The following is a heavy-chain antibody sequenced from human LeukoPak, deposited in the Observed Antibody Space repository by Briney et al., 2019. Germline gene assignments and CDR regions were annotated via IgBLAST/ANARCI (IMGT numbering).Heavy chain of an antibody. V-gene: IGHV1-8*03. CDR3: ARGKFRPGIAAAGGYYYYMDV. J-gene: IGHJ6*03. CDR1: GYTLTSYD. D-gene: IGHD6-13*01. CDR2: MNPNSGNT. Sequence: GASVKVSCKASGYTLTSYDINWVRQATGQGLEWMGWMNPNSGNTGYAQKFQGRVTITRNTSISTAYMELSSLRSEDTAVYYCARGKFRPGIAAAGGYYYYMDVWGEGTTVTVSS.